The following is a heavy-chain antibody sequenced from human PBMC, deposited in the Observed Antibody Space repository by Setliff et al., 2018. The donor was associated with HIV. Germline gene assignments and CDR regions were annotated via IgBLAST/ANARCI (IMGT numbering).Heavy chain of an antibody. J-gene: IGHJ4*02. CDR1: GFTFSNYP. CDR3: ARSMSGWSVDY. Sequence: LSLSCVASGFTFSNYPMKWIRQAPGKGLECVSYITSSSDTTYYGDSVQGRFTTSRDNAKNSLYLQMNSLRADDTAVYYCARSMSGWSVDYWGQGIQVTVSS. CDR2: ITSSSDTT. V-gene: IGHV3-48*04. D-gene: IGHD6-19*01.